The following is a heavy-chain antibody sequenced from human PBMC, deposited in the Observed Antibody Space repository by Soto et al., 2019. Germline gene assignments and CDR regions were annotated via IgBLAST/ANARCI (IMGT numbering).Heavy chain of an antibody. CDR2: INHSGGT. Sequence: PSETLSLTCAVYGGSFSGYYWSWIRQPPGKGLEWIGEINHSGGTNYNPSLKSRVTISVDTSKNQFSLKLSSVTAADTAVYYCARRPYFKQWLATGVGARGNFDYWGQGPLVTVSS. CDR1: GGSFSGYY. J-gene: IGHJ4*02. V-gene: IGHV4-34*01. D-gene: IGHD6-19*01. CDR3: ARRPYFKQWLATGVGARGNFDY.